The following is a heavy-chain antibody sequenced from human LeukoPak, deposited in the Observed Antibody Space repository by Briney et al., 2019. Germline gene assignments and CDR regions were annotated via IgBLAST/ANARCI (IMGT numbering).Heavy chain of an antibody. CDR1: GFTFSSYS. D-gene: IGHD6-19*01. J-gene: IGHJ4*02. V-gene: IGHV3-21*01. CDR3: ARGRKRSIVAGSADY. Sequence: GGSLRLSCAASGFTFSSYSMNWVRQAPGKGLEWVSSISSSSSYIYYADSVKGRFTISRDNAKNSLYLQMNSLRAEDTAVYYCARGRKRSIVAGSADYWGQGTLVTVSS. CDR2: ISSSSSYI.